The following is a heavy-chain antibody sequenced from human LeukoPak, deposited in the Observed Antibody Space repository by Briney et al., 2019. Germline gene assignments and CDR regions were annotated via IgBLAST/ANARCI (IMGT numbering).Heavy chain of an antibody. Sequence: ASVKVSCKASGYTFTGYYMHWVRQAPGQGLEWMGWINPNSGGTNYAQKFQGWVTMTRDTSISTAYMELSSLRSEDTAVYYCARVMITFGGGRGAFDIWGQGTMVTVSS. J-gene: IGHJ3*02. D-gene: IGHD3-16*01. CDR1: GYTFTGYY. V-gene: IGHV1-2*04. CDR3: ARVMITFGGGRGAFDI. CDR2: INPNSGGT.